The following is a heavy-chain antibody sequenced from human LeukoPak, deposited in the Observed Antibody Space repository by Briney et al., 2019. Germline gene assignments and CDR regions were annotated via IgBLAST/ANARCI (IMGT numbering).Heavy chain of an antibody. CDR1: GGTFTSYA. V-gene: IGHV1-69*04. Sequence: ASVKVSCKASGGTFTSYAISWVRQAPGQGLEWMGRIIPILGIANYAQKFQGRVTITADKSTTTAYMELSSLRSEDTAVYYCASWKYDSSGYYPNYYCYYGMDVWGPGTTVTVSS. CDR3: ASWKYDSSGYYPNYYCYYGMDV. CDR2: IIPILGIA. D-gene: IGHD3-22*01. J-gene: IGHJ6*02.